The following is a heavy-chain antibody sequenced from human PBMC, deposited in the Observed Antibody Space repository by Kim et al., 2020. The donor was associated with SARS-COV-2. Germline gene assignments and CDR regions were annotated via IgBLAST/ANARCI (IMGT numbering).Heavy chain of an antibody. CDR3: ARAGYYYGSGSYYNYYYMDV. D-gene: IGHD3-10*01. CDR2: IGTAGDT. Sequence: GGSLRLSCAASGFTFSSYDMHWVRQATGKGLEWVSAIGTAGDTYYPGSVKGRFTISRENAKNSLYLQMNSLRAGETAVYYCARAGYYYGSGSYYNYYYMDVWGKGTTVTVSS. J-gene: IGHJ6*03. CDR1: GFTFSSYD. V-gene: IGHV3-13*01.